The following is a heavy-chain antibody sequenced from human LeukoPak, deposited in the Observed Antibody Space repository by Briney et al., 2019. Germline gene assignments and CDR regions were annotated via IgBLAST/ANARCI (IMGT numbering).Heavy chain of an antibody. V-gene: IGHV4-4*02. D-gene: IGHD1-1*01. CDR2: IHHSGRL. J-gene: IGHJ4*02. Sequence: SETLSLTCAVSGDSIGSNKWWTWVRQPPGKGLEWIGEIHHSGRLNYSPSLKSRVTISVDKSKNHFSLNLNSITPADTAIYCARGGDWKFDYWGQGALVTVSS. CDR1: GDSIGSNKW. CDR3: ARGGDWKFDY.